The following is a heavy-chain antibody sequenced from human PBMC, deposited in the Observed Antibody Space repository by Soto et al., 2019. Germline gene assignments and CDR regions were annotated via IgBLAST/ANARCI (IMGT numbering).Heavy chain of an antibody. Sequence: SETLSLTCTVSGGSISSGGYYWSWIRQHPGKGLEWIGYISDSGSAYYNPSLISRGTISLDTSKNQFSLKLSSVTAADTAVFYCARAYYDYVWGSYRRLYFDYWGQGTLVTVSS. V-gene: IGHV4-31*03. D-gene: IGHD3-16*02. J-gene: IGHJ4*02. CDR1: GGSISSGGYY. CDR3: ARAYYDYVWGSYRRLYFDY. CDR2: ISDSGSA.